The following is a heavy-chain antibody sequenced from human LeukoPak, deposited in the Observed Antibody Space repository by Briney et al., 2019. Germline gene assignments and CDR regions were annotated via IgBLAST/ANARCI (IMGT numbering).Heavy chain of an antibody. CDR2: INHSGSA. Sequence: SETLSLTCTVSGGSISSYYWSWIRQPPGKGLEWIGEINHSGSANYNPSLKSRVTISVDTSKNQFSLKLSSVTAADTAVYYCARKKYQLLWGLNWCDPGGQGTLVTVSS. CDR3: ARKKYQLLWGLNWCDP. CDR1: GGSISSYY. V-gene: IGHV4-34*01. D-gene: IGHD2-2*01. J-gene: IGHJ5*02.